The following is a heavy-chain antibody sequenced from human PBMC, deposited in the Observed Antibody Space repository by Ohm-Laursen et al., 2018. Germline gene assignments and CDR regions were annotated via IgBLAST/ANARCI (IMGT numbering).Heavy chain of an antibody. D-gene: IGHD3-3*01. CDR1: GFNLSTYT. Sequence: SLRLSCSAFGFNLSTYTMNWVRQTPGKGLEWVSCISSSSSFMYYADSVKGRFTISRDNAKNSLYLQMSSLRAEDTAVYYCARDQSMTISGVASNWFDPWGQGTLVTVSS. J-gene: IGHJ5*02. CDR2: ISSSSSFM. CDR3: ARDQSMTISGVASNWFDP. V-gene: IGHV3-21*01.